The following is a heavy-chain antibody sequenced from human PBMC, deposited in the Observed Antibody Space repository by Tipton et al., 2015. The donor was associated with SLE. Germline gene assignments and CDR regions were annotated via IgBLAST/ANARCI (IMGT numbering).Heavy chain of an antibody. V-gene: IGHV4-59*01. D-gene: IGHD5-18*01. Sequence: TLSLTCTVSGGSISSYYWSWIRQPPGKGLEWIGYIYYSGSTNYNPSLKSRVTISVDTSKNQFSLKLSSVTAADTAVYYCARGHTAMVGSLYYYGMDVRGQGTTVTVSS. CDR2: IYYSGST. CDR1: GGSISSYY. J-gene: IGHJ6*02. CDR3: ARGHTAMVGSLYYYGMDV.